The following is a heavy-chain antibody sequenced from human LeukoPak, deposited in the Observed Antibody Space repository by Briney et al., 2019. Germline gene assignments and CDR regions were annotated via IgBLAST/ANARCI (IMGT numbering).Heavy chain of an antibody. Sequence: PGGSLRLSCAASGFTFSSYWMHWVRQAPGKGLVWVSRINSDGSSTSYADSVKGRFTISRDNAKNTLYLQMNSLRAEDTAVYYCARADKDYYGMDVCGQGTTVTVSS. CDR3: ARADKDYYGMDV. J-gene: IGHJ6*02. CDR1: GFTFSSYW. D-gene: IGHD2-15*01. CDR2: INSDGSST. V-gene: IGHV3-74*01.